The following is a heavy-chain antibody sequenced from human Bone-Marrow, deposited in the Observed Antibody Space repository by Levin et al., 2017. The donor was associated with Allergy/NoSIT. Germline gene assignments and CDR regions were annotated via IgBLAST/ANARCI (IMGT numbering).Heavy chain of an antibody. CDR1: GFTFSSYA. J-gene: IGHJ4*02. V-gene: IGHV3-23*01. CDR2: ISGSGGST. Sequence: GGSLRLSCAASGFTFSSYAMSWVRQAPGKGLEWVSAISGSGGSTYYADSVKGRFTISRDNSKNTLYLQMNSLRAEDTAVYYCTKDLAIAVAGTGNYFDYWGQGTLVTVSS. CDR3: TKDLAIAVAGTGNYFDY. D-gene: IGHD6-19*01.